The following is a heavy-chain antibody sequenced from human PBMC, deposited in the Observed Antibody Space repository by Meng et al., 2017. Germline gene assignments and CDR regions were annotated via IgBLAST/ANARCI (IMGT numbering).Heavy chain of an antibody. V-gene: IGHV6-1*01. Sequence: QIQLHHSGPGLVKPSKTISPICAISGDSVSSNSAAWNWIRQSPSRGLEWLGRAYYRSKWYHDYAESVKSRISIDPDTSKNQFSLQLRSVTPEDSAVYYCARGSYSFDSWGQRTLVTVSS. J-gene: IGHJ4*02. CDR1: GDSVSSNSAA. CDR2: AYYRSKWYH. D-gene: IGHD1-26*01. CDR3: ARGSYSFDS.